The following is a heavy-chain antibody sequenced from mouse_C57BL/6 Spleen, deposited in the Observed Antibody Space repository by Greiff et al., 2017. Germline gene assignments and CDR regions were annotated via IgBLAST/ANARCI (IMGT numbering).Heavy chain of an antibody. V-gene: IGHV3-6*01. Sequence: EVKLMESGPCLVKPSQSLSLTCSVTVYSIPSGYYWNWIRQFPGNKLEWMGYISYDGSNNYHPSLKNRISITRDTSKNQFVLKLNSVTTEDTATYYCAREALLLWYFDVWGTGTTVTVSA. CDR3: AREALLLWYFDV. D-gene: IGHD1-1*01. CDR2: ISYDGSN. CDR1: VYSIPSGYY. J-gene: IGHJ1*03.